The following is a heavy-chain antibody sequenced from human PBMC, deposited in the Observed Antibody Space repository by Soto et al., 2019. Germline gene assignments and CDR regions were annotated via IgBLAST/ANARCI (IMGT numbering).Heavy chain of an antibody. CDR3: ATAGVDY. D-gene: IGHD3-10*01. CDR1: GFTFGNYW. Sequence: HPGGSLRLSCAASGFTFGNYWMHWVRQAPGKGLEWVSRMNSDGSTTNYADSVKGRFTVSRDNARNTLHLQMNSLRAEDTAVYYCATAGVDYWGPGTLVTVSS. V-gene: IGHV3-74*01. CDR2: MNSDGSTT. J-gene: IGHJ4*02.